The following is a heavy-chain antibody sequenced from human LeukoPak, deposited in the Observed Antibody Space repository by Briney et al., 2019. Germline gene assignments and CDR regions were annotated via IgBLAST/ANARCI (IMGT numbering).Heavy chain of an antibody. D-gene: IGHD3-10*01. CDR3: AREGSSAWHIDF. CDR2: IAGSGSSR. CDR1: GFTFRRYD. Sequence: GRSLRLSCVASGFTFRRYDMNWVRQAPGKGLEWVSYIAGSGSSRDYADSVKGRFTISRDNAKNSLFLQMNSLRVEDTAVYYCAREGSSAWHIDFWGPGTLVTVSS. V-gene: IGHV3-48*03. J-gene: IGHJ4*02.